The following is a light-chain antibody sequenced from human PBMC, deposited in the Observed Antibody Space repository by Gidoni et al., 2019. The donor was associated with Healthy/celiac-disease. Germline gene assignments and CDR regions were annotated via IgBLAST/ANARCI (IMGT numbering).Light chain of an antibody. CDR2: GAS. CDR3: QQYNNWPPEYT. V-gene: IGKV3-15*01. CDR1: QSVSSN. Sequence: EIVMPQSPPTLSVSPGERATLSCRASQSVSSNLAWYQQKPVQAPRLLIYGASTRATGIPARFSGSGSGTEFTLTISSLQSEDFAVYYCQQYNNWPPEYTFGQGTKLEIK. J-gene: IGKJ2*01.